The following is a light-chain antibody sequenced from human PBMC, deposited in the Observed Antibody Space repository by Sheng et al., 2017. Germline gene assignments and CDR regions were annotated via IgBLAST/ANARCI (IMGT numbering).Light chain of an antibody. Sequence: QSVLGQPPSASGTPGQRVTISCSGAATNIGSDTVNWYQQVLGKAPKLLIYGTNQRPSGVPDRFSGSKSGTSASLAISGLQSEDEADYYCAAWDDSLSNWVFGGGTKVTV. V-gene: IGLV1-44*01. J-gene: IGLJ3*02. CDR2: GTN. CDR3: AAWDDSLSNWV. CDR1: ATNIGSDT.